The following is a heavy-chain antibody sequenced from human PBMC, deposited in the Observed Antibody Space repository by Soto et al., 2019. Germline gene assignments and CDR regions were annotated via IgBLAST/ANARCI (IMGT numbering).Heavy chain of an antibody. CDR2: TKQDGSEE. CDR1: GFTFSNFW. D-gene: IGHD3-3*01. CDR3: ARGGGLTIFGASIIHPDNGLDV. V-gene: IGHV3-7*01. Sequence: PGGSLRLSCAASGFTFSNFWMTWVRQAPGKGLEWVATTKQDGSEEYYVDSAKGRFTISRDNAKNSLYLQMHSLRAEDTAVYYCARGGGLTIFGASIIHPDNGLDVWGQGTTVTVSS. J-gene: IGHJ6*02.